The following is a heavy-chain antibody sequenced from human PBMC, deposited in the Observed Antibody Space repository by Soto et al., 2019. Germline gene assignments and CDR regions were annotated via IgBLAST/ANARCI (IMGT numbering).Heavy chain of an antibody. J-gene: IGHJ5*02. V-gene: IGHV4-59*11. D-gene: IGHD3-22*01. CDR3: TGAYYDVSGYSLDP. CDR1: GGSISNHY. CDR2: IYYGGSI. Sequence: PSQTLSLTCTVSGGSISNHYWSLIRQPPGKGLEWIGYIYYGGSINYNPSLKSRVIISVDTAKNQFSLRLSSVSAADTAVYYCTGAYYDVSGYSLDPWGQGTSVTVSS.